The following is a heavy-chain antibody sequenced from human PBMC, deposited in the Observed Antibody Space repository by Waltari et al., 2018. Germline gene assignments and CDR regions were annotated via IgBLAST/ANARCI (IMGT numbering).Heavy chain of an antibody. V-gene: IGHV6-1*01. Sequence: QVQLQQSGPGLVKPSQTLSLPCAISGDSVPSNSAAWNLIRQSPSRGLEWLGRTYYKSKWYNDYAVSVQSRITINPDTAKNQFSLQLNSVTPEDTAVYYCARQSLHRDFWIGYYSGMLDYWGRGTLVTVSS. J-gene: IGHJ4*02. CDR3: ARQSLHRDFWIGYYSGMLDY. D-gene: IGHD3-3*01. CDR2: TYYKSKWYN. CDR1: GDSVPSNSAA.